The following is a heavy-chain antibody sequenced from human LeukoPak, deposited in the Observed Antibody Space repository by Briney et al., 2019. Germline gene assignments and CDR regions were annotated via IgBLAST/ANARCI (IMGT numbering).Heavy chain of an antibody. CDR3: ARHLGSSGYLDY. V-gene: IGHV4-59*08. CDR1: GGSTSSDY. CDR2: VYNSGDT. D-gene: IGHD3-22*01. Sequence: SETLSLTCTVSGGSTSSDYWSWIRQSPGKGLEWVGYVYNSGDTGKNPSLKSRVTILLDTSKNQCSLKLTSVSAADTAVYYCARHLGSSGYLDYWGQGTLVTVSS. J-gene: IGHJ4*02.